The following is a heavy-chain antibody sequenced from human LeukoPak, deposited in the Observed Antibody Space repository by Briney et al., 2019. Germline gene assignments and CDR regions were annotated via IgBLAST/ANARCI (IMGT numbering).Heavy chain of an antibody. CDR2: INPSGGST. D-gene: IGHD3-3*01. J-gene: IGHJ4*02. CDR1: GYTFTSYY. CDR3: AREGKTYYDFWSGYSPRSGYFDY. Sequence: ASVKVSCKASGYTFTSYYMHWVRQAPGQGLEWMGIINPSGGSTSYAQKFQGRVTMTRDTSTRTVYMELSSLRSEDTAVYYCAREGKTYYDFWSGYSPRSGYFDYWGQGTLVTVSS. V-gene: IGHV1-46*01.